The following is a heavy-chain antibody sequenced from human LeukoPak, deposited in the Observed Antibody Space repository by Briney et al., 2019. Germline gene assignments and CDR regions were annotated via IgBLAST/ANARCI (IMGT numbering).Heavy chain of an antibody. CDR1: GGTFSSYA. CDR3: ASGSYHQYYFDY. Sequence: SVKVSCKASGGTFSSYAISWVRQAPGQGLEWIRGIIPIFGTANYAQKFQGRVMITTDESTSTAYMELSSLRSEDTAVYYCASGSYHQYYFDYWGQGTLVTVSS. D-gene: IGHD1-26*01. J-gene: IGHJ4*02. V-gene: IGHV1-69*05. CDR2: IIPIFGTA.